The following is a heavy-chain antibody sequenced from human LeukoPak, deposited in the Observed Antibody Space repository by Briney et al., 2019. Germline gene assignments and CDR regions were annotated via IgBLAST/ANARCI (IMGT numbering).Heavy chain of an antibody. CDR2: IRSKAYGGTT. Sequence: GGSLRLSCTASGFTFGDYAMSWVRQAPGKGLEWVGFIRSKAYGGTTEYAASVKGRFTISRDDSKSIAYLQMNSLKTEDTAVYYCTRVFPTVTTHQTFYYYYYYMDVWGKGTTVTISS. D-gene: IGHD4-17*01. J-gene: IGHJ6*03. CDR1: GFTFGDYA. V-gene: IGHV3-49*04. CDR3: TRVFPTVTTHQTFYYYYYYMDV.